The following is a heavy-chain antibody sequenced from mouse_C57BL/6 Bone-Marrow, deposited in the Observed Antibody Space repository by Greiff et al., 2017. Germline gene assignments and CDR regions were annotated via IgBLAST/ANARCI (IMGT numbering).Heavy chain of an antibody. CDR1: GYTFTDYY. Sequence: VQLQQSGPELVKPGASVKISCKASGYTFTDYYMNWVKQSHGQSLEWIGDINPNNGGTSYNQKFKGKATLTVDKSSSTAYMELRSLTSEDSAVYYCAREGGYPYWYFDVWGTGTTVTVSS. J-gene: IGHJ1*03. D-gene: IGHD2-2*01. CDR3: AREGGYPYWYFDV. V-gene: IGHV1-26*01. CDR2: INPNNGGT.